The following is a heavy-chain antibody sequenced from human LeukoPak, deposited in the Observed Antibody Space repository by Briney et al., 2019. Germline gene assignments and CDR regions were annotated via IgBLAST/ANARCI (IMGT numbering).Heavy chain of an antibody. CDR3: ATDVGGGYYYYYMDV. Sequence: GGSLRLSCAASGFTFSSYAMSWVRQAPGKGLEWVSAISGSGGSTYYADSVKGRFTISRDNPKNTLYLQMNSLRAEDTAVYYCATDVGGGYYYYYMDVWGKGTTVTVSS. D-gene: IGHD1-26*01. V-gene: IGHV3-23*01. CDR2: ISGSGGST. J-gene: IGHJ6*03. CDR1: GFTFSSYA.